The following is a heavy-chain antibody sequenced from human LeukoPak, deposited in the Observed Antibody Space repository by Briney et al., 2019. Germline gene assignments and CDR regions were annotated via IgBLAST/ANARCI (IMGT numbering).Heavy chain of an antibody. CDR2: INHGGST. D-gene: IGHD5-24*01. CDR1: GGSINVGGYS. J-gene: IGHJ4*02. CDR3: EARASCPSAKNYRGDYLDS. Sequence: SQTLSLTCGVSGGSINVGGYSCSWIRQPPGKGLEWIGEINHGGSTNYSPSLKSRVTISVDTSKNQFSVKVRSVTSAETAVFRAEARASCPSAKNYRGDYLDSWGQGTLVTVSS. V-gene: IGHV4-30-2*01.